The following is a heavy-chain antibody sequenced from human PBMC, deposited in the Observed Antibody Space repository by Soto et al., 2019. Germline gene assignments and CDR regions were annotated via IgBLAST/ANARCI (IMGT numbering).Heavy chain of an antibody. J-gene: IGHJ5*02. Sequence: SETLSLTCTVSGGSISSYYWSWIRQPPGKGLEWIGYIYYSGSTIYNPSLKSRVTISVDTSKNQFSLKLGSVTAADTAVYYCARLKGTRWFDPWGQGTLVTVSS. V-gene: IGHV4-59*01. CDR2: IYYSGST. CDR1: GGSISSYY. CDR3: ARLKGTRWFDP. D-gene: IGHD3-16*01.